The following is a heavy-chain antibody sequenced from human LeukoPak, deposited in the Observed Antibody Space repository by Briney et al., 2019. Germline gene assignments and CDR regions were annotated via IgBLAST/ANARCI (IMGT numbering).Heavy chain of an antibody. CDR2: ISGSGGST. Sequence: GGSLRLSCAASGFTFSSYAMSWVRQAPGKGLEWVSGISGSGGSTYYADSVKGRFTISRDNSKNRLYLQMNSLRVEDTAVYYCARQWVTLDYWGQGTLATVSS. CDR3: ARQWVTLDY. V-gene: IGHV3-23*01. CDR1: GFTFSSYA. D-gene: IGHD1-26*01. J-gene: IGHJ4*02.